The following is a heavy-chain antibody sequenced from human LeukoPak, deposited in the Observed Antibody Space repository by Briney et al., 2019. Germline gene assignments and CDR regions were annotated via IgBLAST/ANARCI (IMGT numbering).Heavy chain of an antibody. CDR2: IYSGGST. V-gene: IGHV3-53*01. D-gene: IGHD3-3*01. Sequence: GGSLRLFCAASGFTVSSNYMSWVRQAPGKGLEWVSVIYSGGSTYYADSVKGRFTISRDNSKNTLYLQMNSLRAEDTAVYYCATHVLRFLEWFYFDYWGQGTLVTVSS. CDR3: ATHVLRFLEWFYFDY. CDR1: GFTVSSNY. J-gene: IGHJ4*02.